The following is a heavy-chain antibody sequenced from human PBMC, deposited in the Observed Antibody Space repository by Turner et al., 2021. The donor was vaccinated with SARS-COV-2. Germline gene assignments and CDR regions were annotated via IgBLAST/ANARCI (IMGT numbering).Heavy chain of an antibody. CDR2: ISYDGSNK. J-gene: IGHJ4*02. D-gene: IGHD5-18*01. CDR1: GFTFSSYG. V-gene: IGHV3-30*18. Sequence: QVQLVESGGGVVQPGRSLRLSFSASGFTFSSYGMHWVRQAPGKGLEWVAVISYDGSNKYYADSVKGRFTISRDNSKNTLYLQMNSLRAEDTAVYYCAKVGLGSYGPFDYWGQGTLVTVSS. CDR3: AKVGLGSYGPFDY.